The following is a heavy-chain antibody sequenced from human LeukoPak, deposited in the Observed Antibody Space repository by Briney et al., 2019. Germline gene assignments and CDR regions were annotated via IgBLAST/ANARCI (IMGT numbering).Heavy chain of an antibody. V-gene: IGHV5-51*01. CDR1: GYRFSSYW. Sequence: GESLMISCKGSGYRFSSYWIGWVRQMPGKGLEWMGIIYPGDSETRYSPSFQGQVTISADKSISTAYLQWSSLKASYTAMYYCVRALGYCSSGSCYYYDYWGQGTLVTVSS. D-gene: IGHD2-15*01. J-gene: IGHJ4*02. CDR2: IYPGDSET. CDR3: VRALGYCSSGSCYYYDY.